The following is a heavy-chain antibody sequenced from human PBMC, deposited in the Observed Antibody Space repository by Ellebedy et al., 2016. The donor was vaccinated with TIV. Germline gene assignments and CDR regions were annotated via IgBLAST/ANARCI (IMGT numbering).Heavy chain of an antibody. V-gene: IGHV1-2*02. D-gene: IGHD3-16*01. CDR1: GYTFSDYY. Sequence: AASVKVSCKASGYTFSDYYLHWVRQAPGQGPEWMGWVNPKSGGTNSAGKFYGRVTMTRDTSISTAYLELSSLKSDETAVYYCARDWGGTSVGLTDYFDSWGQGTLVTVSS. CDR3: ARDWGGTSVGLTDYFDS. CDR2: VNPKSGGT. J-gene: IGHJ4*01.